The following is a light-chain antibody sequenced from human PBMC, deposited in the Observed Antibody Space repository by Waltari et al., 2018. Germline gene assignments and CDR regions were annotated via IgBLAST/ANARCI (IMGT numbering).Light chain of an antibody. CDR1: QSVLYSSNNKNY. CDR3: QHSYSTPPFT. CDR2: WAS. J-gene: IGKJ3*01. Sequence: DIVMTQSPDSLAVSLGERATINCKSSQSVLYSSNNKNYLAWYQQKPRQPPKLRIYWASTRESGVPDRFSGSGSGTDFTLTISSLQPEDFATYYCQHSYSTPPFTFGPGTKVDIK. V-gene: IGKV4-1*01.